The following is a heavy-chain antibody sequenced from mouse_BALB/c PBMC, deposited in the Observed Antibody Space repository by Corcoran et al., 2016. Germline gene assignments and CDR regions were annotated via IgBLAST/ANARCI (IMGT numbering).Heavy chain of an antibody. CDR2: ILPGSGST. CDR3: ARRDYYGHWYFDV. Sequence: QVQLQQSGAELMKPGASVKISCKATGYTFSSYWIEWVKQRPGHGLEWIGEILPGSGSTNYNEKFKGKATFTADTSSNTAYMQLSSLTSEDPAVYYCARRDYYGHWYFDVWGAGTTVTVSS. V-gene: IGHV1-9*01. D-gene: IGHD1-2*01. J-gene: IGHJ1*01. CDR1: GYTFSSYW.